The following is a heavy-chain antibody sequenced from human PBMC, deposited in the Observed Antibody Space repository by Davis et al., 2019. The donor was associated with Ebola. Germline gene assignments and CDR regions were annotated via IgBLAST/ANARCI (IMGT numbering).Heavy chain of an antibody. Sequence: ASVKVSCKASGYSFKNYAISWVRQAPGQGLEWMGWISAYNGNTNYAQKVQGRVTMTTDTSTGTAYLDLRSLRSDDTAVYFCARTSIVGTTTTASDIWGQGTTVTVSS. J-gene: IGHJ3*02. V-gene: IGHV1-18*01. CDR2: ISAYNGNT. D-gene: IGHD1-26*01. CDR3: ARTSIVGTTTTASDI. CDR1: GYSFKNYA.